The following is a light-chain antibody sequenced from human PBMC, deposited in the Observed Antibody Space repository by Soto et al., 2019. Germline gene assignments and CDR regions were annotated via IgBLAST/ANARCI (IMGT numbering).Light chain of an antibody. J-gene: IGLJ1*01. CDR2: EVS. CDR3: SSYAGSNNSLYV. CDR1: SSDVGGYNY. Sequence: QSALTQPPSASGSPGQSVTISCTGTSSDVGGYNYVSWYQQHPGKAPKLMIYEVSKRPSGVPYRFSGSKSGNTASLTVSGLQAEDEADYYCSSYAGSNNSLYVFGTGTKLTVL. V-gene: IGLV2-8*01.